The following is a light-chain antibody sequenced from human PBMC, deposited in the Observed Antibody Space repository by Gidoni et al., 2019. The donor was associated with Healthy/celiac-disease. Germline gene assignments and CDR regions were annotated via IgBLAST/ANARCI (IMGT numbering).Light chain of an antibody. V-gene: IGLV1-44*01. Sequence: QSVLTQPPSASGTPGQRGTISCSGSSSNIGSNTVNWYQQLPGTAPKLLIYSNNQRPSGVPDRFSGSKSGTSASLAISGLQSEDEADYYCAAWDDSLNGPSVVFGGGTKLTVL. CDR3: AAWDDSLNGPSVV. CDR1: SSNIGSNT. CDR2: SNN. J-gene: IGLJ2*01.